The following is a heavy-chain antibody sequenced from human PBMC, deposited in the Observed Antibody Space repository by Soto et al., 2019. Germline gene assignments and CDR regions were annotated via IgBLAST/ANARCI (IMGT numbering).Heavy chain of an antibody. CDR2: TYYRSKWYN. J-gene: IGHJ6*02. Sequence: SQTLSLPCAISGDSVSSNSAAWNWIRQSPSRGLEWLGRTYYRSKWYNDYAVSVKSRITINPDTSKNQFSLQLNSVTPEDTAVYYCARERPGYSSSWGIYYYYYGMDVWGQGTTVTVSS. V-gene: IGHV6-1*01. D-gene: IGHD6-13*01. CDR3: ARERPGYSSSWGIYYYYYGMDV. CDR1: GDSVSSNSAA.